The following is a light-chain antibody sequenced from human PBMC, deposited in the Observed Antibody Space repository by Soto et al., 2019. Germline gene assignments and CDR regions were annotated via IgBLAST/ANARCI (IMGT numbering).Light chain of an antibody. CDR3: SSYSSSSTLYV. V-gene: IGLV2-14*01. CDR2: DVS. CDR1: SSDVGGYNY. J-gene: IGLJ1*01. Sequence: ALTQPASVSGSPGQSITISCTGTSSDVGGYNYVSWYQQHPGKAPKLMIYDVSNRPSGVSNRFSGSKSGNTASLTISGLQAEDEADYYCSSYSSSSTLYVFGTGTKLTVL.